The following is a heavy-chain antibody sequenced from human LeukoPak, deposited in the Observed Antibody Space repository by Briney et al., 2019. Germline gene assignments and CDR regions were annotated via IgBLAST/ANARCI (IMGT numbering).Heavy chain of an antibody. Sequence: GGSLRLSCAASGFTFSPLGMNWVRQVPGKGLEWISYISSSSGTIHYADSVKGRFTISRDNGRNSLYLQMNSLRVDDTAVYYCARDATPQYSSGWVFFDYWGQGTLVTVSS. D-gene: IGHD6-19*01. V-gene: IGHV3-48*03. J-gene: IGHJ4*02. CDR3: ARDATPQYSSGWVFFDY. CDR2: ISSSSGTI. CDR1: GFTFSPLG.